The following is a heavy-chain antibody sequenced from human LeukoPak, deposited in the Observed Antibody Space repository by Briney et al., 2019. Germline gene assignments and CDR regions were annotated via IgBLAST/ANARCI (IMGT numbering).Heavy chain of an antibody. D-gene: IGHD3-22*01. CDR1: GGSISSGGYY. Sequence: SQTLSLTCTVSGGSISSGGYYWSWIRQHPGKGLEWIGYIYYSGSTYYNPSLKSRVTISVDTSKNQFSLKLSSVTAADTAVYCCARDSYDSSGGDRFDPWGQGTLVTVSS. V-gene: IGHV4-31*03. CDR2: IYYSGST. CDR3: ARDSYDSSGGDRFDP. J-gene: IGHJ5*02.